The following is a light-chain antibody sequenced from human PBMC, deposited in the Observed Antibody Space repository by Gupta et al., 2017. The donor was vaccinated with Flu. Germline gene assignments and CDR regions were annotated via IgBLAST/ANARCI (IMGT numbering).Light chain of an antibody. CDR1: SSGVGGYNY. CDR3: CSFAGSYTWV. CDR2: DVT. J-gene: IGLJ3*02. V-gene: IGLV2-11*01. Sequence: SVTISCTGTSSGVGGYNYVSWYQQHPGKAPKVMIYDVTKRPSGVPDRFSGSKSGNTASLTISGLQAEDEADYYCCSFAGSYTWVFGGGTKLTVL.